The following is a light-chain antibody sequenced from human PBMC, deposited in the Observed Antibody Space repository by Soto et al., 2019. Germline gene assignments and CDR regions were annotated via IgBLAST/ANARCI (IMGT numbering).Light chain of an antibody. CDR1: NSNIGTNT. CDR2: SND. V-gene: IGLV1-44*01. Sequence: QSVLTQPPSASGTPGQRVTISCSGSNSNIGTNTINWYQQLPGTAPKLLIHSNDVRPSGVPDRFSGSKSGTSASLAISGLQSEDEADYYCEAWDDSRYGAVFGGGTKLT. CDR3: EAWDDSRYGAV. J-gene: IGLJ2*01.